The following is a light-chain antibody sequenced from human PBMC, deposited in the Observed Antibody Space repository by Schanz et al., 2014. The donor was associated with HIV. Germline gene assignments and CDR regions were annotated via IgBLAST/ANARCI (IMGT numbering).Light chain of an antibody. CDR2: DVS. J-gene: IGLJ3*02. Sequence: QSALTQPASVSGSPGQSITISCTGTSSDVGAYNYVSWYQHHPGKAPKLMIYDVSNRPSGISNRFSGSKSGNTASLTISGLQAEDEADYYCGSYGGSDNMVFGGGTKLTVL. CDR3: GSYGGSDNMV. V-gene: IGLV2-14*03. CDR1: SSDVGAYNY.